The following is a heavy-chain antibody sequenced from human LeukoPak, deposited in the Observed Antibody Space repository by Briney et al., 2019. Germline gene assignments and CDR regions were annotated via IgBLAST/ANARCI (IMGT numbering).Heavy chain of an antibody. V-gene: IGHV5-51*01. CDR1: GYTFTNYW. D-gene: IGHD3-22*01. J-gene: IGHJ4*02. CDR3: ARGGVTTYYYDSSGYYYGDY. CDR2: IYPGDSDT. Sequence: GESLKISCKGSGYTFTNYWIGWVRQMPGKGLEWMGIIYPGDSDTRYSPSFQGQVTISADKSISTAYLQWSSLKASDTAMYYCARGGVTTYYYDSSGYYYGDYWGQGTLVTVSS.